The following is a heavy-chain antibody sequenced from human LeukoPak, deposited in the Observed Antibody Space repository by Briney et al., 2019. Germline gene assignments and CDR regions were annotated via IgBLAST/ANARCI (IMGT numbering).Heavy chain of an antibody. CDR2: ISSSGSTI. J-gene: IGHJ6*03. V-gene: IGHV3-11*01. CDR1: GFTFSDYY. CDR3: ARLGRPTPYYYYYMDV. Sequence: GGSLRLSCAASGFTFSDYYMSWIRQTPGKGLEWVSYISSSGSTIYYADSVKGRFTISRDNAKNSLYLQMNSLRAEDTAVYYCARLGRPTPYYYYYMDVWGKGTTVTVSS. D-gene: IGHD3-16*01.